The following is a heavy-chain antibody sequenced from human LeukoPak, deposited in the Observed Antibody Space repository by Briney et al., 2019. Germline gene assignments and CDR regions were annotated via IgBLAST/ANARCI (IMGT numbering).Heavy chain of an antibody. CDR3: ARDRSYYDSSGYYYQGLHYFDY. D-gene: IGHD3-22*01. V-gene: IGHV3-21*01. CDR1: GFTFSSYE. Sequence: GGSLRLSCAASGFTFSSYEMNWVRQAPGKGLEWVSSISSSSSYIYYADSVKGRFTISRDNAKNSLYLQMNSLRAEDTAVYYCARDRSYYDSSGYYYQGLHYFDYWGQGTLVTVSS. CDR2: ISSSSSYI. J-gene: IGHJ4*02.